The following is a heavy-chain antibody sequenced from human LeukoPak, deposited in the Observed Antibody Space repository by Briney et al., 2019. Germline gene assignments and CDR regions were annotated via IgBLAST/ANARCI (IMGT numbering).Heavy chain of an antibody. J-gene: IGHJ2*01. CDR2: ISYDGSNK. CDR3: AKEMSCSSSTCYSRGSQYWYFDP. CDR1: GFTFSNFG. Sequence: GGSLRLSCTASGFTFSNFGMHWVRQAPGKGLEWVAIISYDGSNKYYADSVQGRFIISRDNSKNTLYLQMNSLRTEDTAVYFCAKEMSCSSSTCYSRGSQYWYFDPWGRGTLVTVSS. D-gene: IGHD2-2*01. V-gene: IGHV3-30*18.